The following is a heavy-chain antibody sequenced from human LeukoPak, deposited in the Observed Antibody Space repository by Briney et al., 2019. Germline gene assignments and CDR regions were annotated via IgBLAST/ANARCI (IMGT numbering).Heavy chain of an antibody. Sequence: PGGSLRLSCAASGFTLSNYAMSWVRQAPGKGLEWVTTILGSGGSTYYADSVKGRFTISRDNSKNTLHLQLSSLRAEDTAVYYCAKDRVAPYDAFDIWGQGTMVTASS. J-gene: IGHJ3*02. CDR2: ILGSGGST. D-gene: IGHD5-12*01. CDR3: AKDRVAPYDAFDI. CDR1: GFTLSNYA. V-gene: IGHV3-23*01.